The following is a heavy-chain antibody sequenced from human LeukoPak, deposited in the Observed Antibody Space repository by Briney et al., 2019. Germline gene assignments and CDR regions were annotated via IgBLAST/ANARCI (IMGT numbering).Heavy chain of an antibody. CDR1: GFTVSSSY. CDR2: IHSGGNT. Sequence: GGSLRLSCAASGFTVSSSYMSWVRQAPGKGLEWVSVIHSGGNTYYAGSVKGRFTISRDNSKNTMYLQMNSLRDEDTAVYYCAGSLGPLTEYWGQGTLVTVSS. D-gene: IGHD7-27*01. V-gene: IGHV3-53*01. J-gene: IGHJ4*02. CDR3: AGSLGPLTEY.